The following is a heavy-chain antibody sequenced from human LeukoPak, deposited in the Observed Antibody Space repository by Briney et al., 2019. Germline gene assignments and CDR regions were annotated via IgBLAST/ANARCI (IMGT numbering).Heavy chain of an antibody. V-gene: IGHV4-34*01. CDR1: GGSFGGYY. J-gene: IGHJ4*02. Sequence: SETLSLTCAVYGGSFGGYYWGWIRQPPGKGREWVGEINHSGSTNYNPSLKSRVTISVDTSKNQISLKLSSVTAADTAVYYCARGLPIVVVPAVDYFDYWGQGTLVTVSS. D-gene: IGHD2-2*01. CDR2: INHSGST. CDR3: ARGLPIVVVPAVDYFDY.